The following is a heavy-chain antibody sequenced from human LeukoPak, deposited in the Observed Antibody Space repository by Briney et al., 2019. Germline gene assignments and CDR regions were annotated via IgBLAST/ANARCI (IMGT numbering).Heavy chain of an antibody. Sequence: SVRVSCKASGYTFTSYAMNWVRQAPGQGLEWMGGIIPIFGTTNYAQTFQGRITVTADESASTVYMELSSLRSDDTAVYYCARPVLRYFDWPLGGAFDIWGQGTTVTVSA. CDR1: GYTFTSYA. CDR2: IIPIFGTT. D-gene: IGHD3-9*01. V-gene: IGHV1-69*13. J-gene: IGHJ3*02. CDR3: ARPVLRYFDWPLGGAFDI.